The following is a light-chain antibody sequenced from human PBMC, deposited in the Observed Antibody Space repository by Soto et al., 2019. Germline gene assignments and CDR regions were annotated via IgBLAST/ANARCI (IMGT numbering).Light chain of an antibody. CDR2: DAS. CDR1: QSISSW. Sequence: DIQMTQSPSTLSASVGDRVTITCRASQSISSWLAWYQQKPGKAPKLLIYDASSLESGVPSRFSGSGSGTEFTLTISSLQPDDFVTYYCQQTYSTPITFGQGTRLENK. J-gene: IGKJ5*01. V-gene: IGKV1-5*01. CDR3: QQTYSTPIT.